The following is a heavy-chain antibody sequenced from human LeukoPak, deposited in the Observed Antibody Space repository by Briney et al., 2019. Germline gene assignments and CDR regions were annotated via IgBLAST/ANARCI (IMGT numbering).Heavy chain of an antibody. J-gene: IGHJ4*02. CDR2: TRNKANIYTT. Sequence: GGSLRLSCAASGFSFSTFSMSWVRQASGKGLEWVGRTRNKANIYTTEYAASVKGRFTISRDDSKNSLYLQMNSLKTEDTAVYYCARVAIFGVVEAGFDYWGQGTLVTVSS. CDR3: ARVAIFGVVEAGFDY. V-gene: IGHV3-72*01. CDR1: GFSFSTFS. D-gene: IGHD3-3*01.